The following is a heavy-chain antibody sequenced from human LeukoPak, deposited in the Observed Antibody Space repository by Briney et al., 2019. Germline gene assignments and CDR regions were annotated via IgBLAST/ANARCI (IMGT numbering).Heavy chain of an antibody. CDR2: IYYSGST. Sequence: SETLSLTCTVSGGSISSYYWSWIRQPAGKGLEWIGYIYYSGSTNYNPSLKSRVTISVDTSKNQFSLKLSSVTAADTAVYYCARAVTRGSWFDPWGQGTLVTVSS. CDR3: ARAVTRGSWFDP. CDR1: GGSISSYY. J-gene: IGHJ5*02. V-gene: IGHV4-59*01.